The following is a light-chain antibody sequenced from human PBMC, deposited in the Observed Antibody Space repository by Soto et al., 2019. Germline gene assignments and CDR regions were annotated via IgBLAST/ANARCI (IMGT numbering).Light chain of an antibody. CDR2: GAS. CDR3: QKHRT. J-gene: IGKJ1*01. V-gene: IGKV3-20*01. CDR1: QRLSSSY. Sequence: IVLTKSPGPLSLSPGERATLSCRATQRLSSSYLAWYRQKPGQAPRLLIDGASSRAAGIPERVTGSGSETEFTLAISRLEPEDFGVYFCQKHRTFGQGTKVEVK.